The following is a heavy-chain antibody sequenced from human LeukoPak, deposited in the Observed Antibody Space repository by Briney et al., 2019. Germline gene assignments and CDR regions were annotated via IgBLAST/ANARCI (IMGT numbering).Heavy chain of an antibody. J-gene: IGHJ4*02. V-gene: IGHV4-4*02. CDR1: GGSISGSNW. CDR3: ARHVDHCSSASCTRKSLDY. D-gene: IGHD2-2*01. CDR2: IYHSGST. Sequence: SETLSLTCAVSGGSISGSNWWSWVRPPPGKGQEWIGEIYHSGSTNYNPSLKSRVTISVDTSKNQFSLKLSSVTAADTAVYHCARHVDHCSSASCTRKSLDYWGRGTLVTVSS.